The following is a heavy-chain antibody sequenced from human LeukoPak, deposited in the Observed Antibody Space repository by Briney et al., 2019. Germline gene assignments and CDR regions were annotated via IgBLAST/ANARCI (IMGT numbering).Heavy chain of an antibody. D-gene: IGHD3-10*01. CDR1: GFTFSNYA. CDR3: VGSSGRYYVDH. CDR2: IDSSGYTI. J-gene: IGHJ4*02. Sequence: GGSLRLSCAASGFTFSNYAMNWVRQAPGKGLEWVSYIDSSGYTIYYADSVKGRFTISRDNAKNSLYLQMSSLRADDTAVYYCVGSSGRYYVDHWGQGTLVTVSS. V-gene: IGHV3-48*04.